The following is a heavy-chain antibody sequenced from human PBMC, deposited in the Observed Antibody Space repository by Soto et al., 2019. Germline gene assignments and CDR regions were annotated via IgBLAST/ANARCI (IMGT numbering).Heavy chain of an antibody. Sequence: GGSLRLSCAASGFTFSNAWMSWVRQAPGKGLEWVGRIKSKTDGGTTDYAAPVKGRFTISRDDSKNTLYLQMNSLKTEDTAVYYCTTDLGGPAADAFDIWGQGTMVTVSS. J-gene: IGHJ3*02. CDR1: GFTFSNAW. CDR2: IKSKTDGGTT. V-gene: IGHV3-15*01. D-gene: IGHD2-2*01. CDR3: TTDLGGPAADAFDI.